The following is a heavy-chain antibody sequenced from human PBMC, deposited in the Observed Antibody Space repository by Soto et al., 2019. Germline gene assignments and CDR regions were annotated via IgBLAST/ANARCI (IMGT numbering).Heavy chain of an antibody. CDR3: ANEPAPRYFQH. Sequence: EVQLLESGGGLVQPGGSLRLSCAASGFTFSSYAMSWVRQAPGKGLEWVSAISGSGGSTYFVDSVKGRFTISRVNSKNTLYLQMNSLRAEDTAVYYCANEPAPRYFQHWGQGTLVTVSS. CDR2: ISGSGGST. J-gene: IGHJ1*01. V-gene: IGHV3-23*01. CDR1: GFTFSSYA.